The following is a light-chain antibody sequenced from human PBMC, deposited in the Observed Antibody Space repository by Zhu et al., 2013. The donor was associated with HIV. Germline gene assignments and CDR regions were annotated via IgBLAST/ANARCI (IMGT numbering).Light chain of an antibody. J-gene: IGLJ3*02. Sequence: SYELTQPPSVSVSPGQTVSITCSGDKLGDKYACWYQQKPGQSTVLVIYQDSNRPSGIPERFSGSNSGNTATLTISGTQAMDEGDYYCQAWDTSTAGVMFGGGTKVTVL. CDR2: QDS. CDR1: KLGDKY. CDR3: QAWDTSTAGVM. V-gene: IGLV3-1*01.